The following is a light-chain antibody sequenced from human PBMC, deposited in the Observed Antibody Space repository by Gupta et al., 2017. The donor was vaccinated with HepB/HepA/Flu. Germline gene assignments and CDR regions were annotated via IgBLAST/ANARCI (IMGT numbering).Light chain of an antibody. CDR1: QSVSSC. J-gene: IGKJ2*01. V-gene: IGKV1-39*01. Sequence: DIQMTQCPSSRYASVGERVTITCRASQSVSSCLDWYQQKPGKAPKLLIYSTSSLQSGVPSRFSGSGSGTEFTLTISRLQPEDFAIYYCQQTGYIPLTFGQGTKLEI. CDR3: QQTGYIPLT. CDR2: STS.